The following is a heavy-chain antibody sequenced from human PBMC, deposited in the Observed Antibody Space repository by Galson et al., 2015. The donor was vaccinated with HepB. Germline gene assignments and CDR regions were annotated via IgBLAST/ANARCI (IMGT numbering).Heavy chain of an antibody. CDR3: ARMATWRYYDSSGYASFDY. Sequence: SVKVSCKASGGTFSSYAISWVRQAPGQGLEWMGRIIPILGIANYAQKFQGRVTITADKSTSTAYMELSSLRSEDTAVYYCARMATWRYYDSSGYASFDYWGQGTLVTVSS. CDR2: IIPILGIA. V-gene: IGHV1-69*04. J-gene: IGHJ4*02. D-gene: IGHD3-22*01. CDR1: GGTFSSYA.